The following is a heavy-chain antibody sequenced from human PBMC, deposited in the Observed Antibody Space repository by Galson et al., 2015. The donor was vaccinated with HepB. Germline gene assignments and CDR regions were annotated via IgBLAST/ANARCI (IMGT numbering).Heavy chain of an antibody. J-gene: IGHJ3*02. Sequence: SGGTFSSYAISWVRQAPGQGLEWMGGIIPIFGTANYAQKFQGRVTITADKSTSTAYMELSSLRSEDTAVYYCARDGAGDSSSWYVHAFDIWGQGTMVTVSS. CDR3: ARDGAGDSSSWYVHAFDI. D-gene: IGHD6-13*01. CDR1: GGTFSSYA. V-gene: IGHV1-69*06. CDR2: IIPIFGTA.